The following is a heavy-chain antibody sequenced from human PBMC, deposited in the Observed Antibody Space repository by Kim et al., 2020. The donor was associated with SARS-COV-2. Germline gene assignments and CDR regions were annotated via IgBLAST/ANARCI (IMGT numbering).Heavy chain of an antibody. V-gene: IGHV3-53*01. J-gene: IGHJ6*02. Sequence: GGSLRLSCAASGFTVSSNYMSWVRQAPGKGLEWVSVIYSGGSTYYADSVKGRFTISRDNSKNTLYLQMNSLRAEDTAVYYCARTGGDYDYYDYGMDVWGQGTTVTVSS. CDR3: ARTGGDYDYYDYGMDV. CDR2: IYSGGST. CDR1: GFTVSSNY. D-gene: IGHD4-17*01.